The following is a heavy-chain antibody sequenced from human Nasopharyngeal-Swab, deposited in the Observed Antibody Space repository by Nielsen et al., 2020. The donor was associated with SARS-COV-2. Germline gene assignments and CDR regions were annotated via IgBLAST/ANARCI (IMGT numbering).Heavy chain of an antibody. CDR2: ISGSGEST. Sequence: GGSLRLSCAASGFTFSTYDMSWVRQAPGKGLEWVSGISGSGESTHYADSVKGRFTISRDNSKNTLYLQMNSLRVDDTAVYYCARSYNPGGFGWLLSNDWGQGTLVTVSS. J-gene: IGHJ4*02. CDR1: GFTFSTYD. CDR3: ARSYNPGGFGWLLSND. D-gene: IGHD3-9*01. V-gene: IGHV3-23*01.